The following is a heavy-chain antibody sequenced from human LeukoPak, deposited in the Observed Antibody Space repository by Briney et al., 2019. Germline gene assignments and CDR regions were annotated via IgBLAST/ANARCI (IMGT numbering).Heavy chain of an antibody. J-gene: IGHJ4*02. Sequence: ASMKVSCKASGYTFTGYYMHWVRQAPGQGLEWMGWINPNSGGTNYAQKFQGRVTMTRDTSISTAYMELSRLRSDDTAVYYCARGSRQWLVLGEPHFDYWGQGTLVTVSS. CDR2: INPNSGGT. V-gene: IGHV1-2*02. D-gene: IGHD6-19*01. CDR3: ARGSRQWLVLGEPHFDY. CDR1: GYTFTGYY.